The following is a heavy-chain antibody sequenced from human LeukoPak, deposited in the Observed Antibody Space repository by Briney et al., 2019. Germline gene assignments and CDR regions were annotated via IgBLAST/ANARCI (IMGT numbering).Heavy chain of an antibody. CDR3: ARDLDGYNTDY. J-gene: IGHJ4*02. CDR2: INPNSGGT. V-gene: IGHV1-2*02. CDR1: GYTFTDYY. D-gene: IGHD5-24*01. Sequence: APVKVSCKASGYTFTDYYMHWVRQAPGQGLEWMGWINPNSGGTNYAQKFQGRVTMTRDTSISTAYMELSWLRSDDTAVYHCARDLDGYNTDYWGQGTLITVSS.